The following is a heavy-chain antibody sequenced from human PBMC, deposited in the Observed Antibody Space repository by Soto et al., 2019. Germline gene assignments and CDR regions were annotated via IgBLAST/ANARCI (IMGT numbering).Heavy chain of an antibody. V-gene: IGHV1-3*01. Sequence: ASVKVSCKASGYKITDYALHWVRQTPGQRLEWMGWMNAGVGNTLYSQKFQGRITITRDTSASTAYMELNSLKSEDTAIYYCARDTGYTFGSLNYWGPGTLVTVSS. D-gene: IGHD5-18*01. CDR2: MNAGVGNT. J-gene: IGHJ4*02. CDR1: GYKITDYA. CDR3: ARDTGYTFGSLNY.